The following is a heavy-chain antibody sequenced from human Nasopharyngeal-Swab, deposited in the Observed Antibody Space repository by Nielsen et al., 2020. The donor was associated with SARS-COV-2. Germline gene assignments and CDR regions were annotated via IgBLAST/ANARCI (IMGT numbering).Heavy chain of an antibody. J-gene: IGHJ4*02. Sequence: ASVNVSCKVSGSTLTELSMHWVRQTLGKGIDWMGGFDPEDGEKIYAQKFQGRVTLTEDTSTATTYMELSSLRSEDTAVYYCATSYNSGSFDRWGQGTLVTVSS. CDR3: ATSYNSGSFDR. V-gene: IGHV1-24*01. D-gene: IGHD3-10*01. CDR1: GSTLTELS. CDR2: FDPEDGEK.